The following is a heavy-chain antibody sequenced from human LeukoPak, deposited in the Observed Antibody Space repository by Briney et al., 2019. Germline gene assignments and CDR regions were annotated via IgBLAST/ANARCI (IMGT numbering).Heavy chain of an antibody. CDR3: ARDANPLRSLSLNWFDP. CDR2: INPNSGGT. Sequence: VASVKVSCKASGYTFTGYYMHWVRQAPGQGLEWMGWINPNSGGTNYAQKFQGRVTMTRDTSISTAYMELSRLRSDDTAVYYCARDANPLRSLSLNWFDPWGQGTLVTVSS. J-gene: IGHJ5*02. D-gene: IGHD3-3*01. CDR1: GYTFTGYY. V-gene: IGHV1-2*02.